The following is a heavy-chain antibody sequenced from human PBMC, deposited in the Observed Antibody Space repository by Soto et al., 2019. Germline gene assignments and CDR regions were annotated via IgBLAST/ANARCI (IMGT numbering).Heavy chain of an antibody. CDR2: IYYSGST. J-gene: IGHJ4*02. Sequence: QLQLQESGPGLVKPSETLSLTCTVSVGSVSSGNFYWSWIRQPPGKGLEWIGFIYYSGSTNYNPSLKSRVTISVDTSKNQFSLQLSSVTAADTAVYYCARGRNGLVLYWGQGTLVTVSS. D-gene: IGHD3-9*01. CDR1: VGSVSSGNFY. V-gene: IGHV4-61*01. CDR3: ARGRNGLVLY.